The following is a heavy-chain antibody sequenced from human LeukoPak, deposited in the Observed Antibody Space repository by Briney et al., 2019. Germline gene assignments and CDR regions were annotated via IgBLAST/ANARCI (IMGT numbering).Heavy chain of an antibody. V-gene: IGHV3-23*01. J-gene: IGHJ4*02. CDR3: AKDRRPEGSYGYFDY. Sequence: GGSLRLSCAASGFTFSSNGMNWVRQAPGKGLEWVSSNADSVKGRFTISRDNSKNTLFLQMNNLRVEDTAVYYCAKDRRPEGSYGYFDYCGQGTPVTVSS. CDR1: GFTFSSNG. D-gene: IGHD5-18*01.